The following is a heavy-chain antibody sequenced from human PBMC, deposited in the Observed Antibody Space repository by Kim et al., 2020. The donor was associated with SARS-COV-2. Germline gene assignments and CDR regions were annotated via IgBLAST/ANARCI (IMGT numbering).Heavy chain of an antibody. CDR3: ARSPFGESSHGMDI. CDR2: ISYDGSNK. V-gene: IGHV3-30-3*01. CDR1: GFTFSSYA. Sequence: GSLRLSCAASGFTFSSYAMHWVRQAPGKGLEWVAVISYDGSNKYYADSVKGRFTISRDNSKNTLYLQMNSLRAEDTAVYYCARSPFGESSHGMDIWGQGTTVTVSS. D-gene: IGHD3-10*01. J-gene: IGHJ6*02.